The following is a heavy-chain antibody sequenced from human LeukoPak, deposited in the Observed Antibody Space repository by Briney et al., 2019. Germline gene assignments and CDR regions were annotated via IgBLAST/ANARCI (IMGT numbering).Heavy chain of an antibody. D-gene: IGHD6-13*01. J-gene: IGHJ5*02. CDR1: GGTFSSYA. CDR3: ARGRPTTSIAAAGVNWFDP. Sequence: SVKVSCKASGGTFSSYAISWVRQAPGQGLEWMGGIIPIFGTANYAQKFQGRVTITADKSTSTAYMELSSLRPEDTAVYYCARGRPTTSIAAAGVNWFDPWGQGTLVTVSS. CDR2: IIPIFGTA. V-gene: IGHV1-69*06.